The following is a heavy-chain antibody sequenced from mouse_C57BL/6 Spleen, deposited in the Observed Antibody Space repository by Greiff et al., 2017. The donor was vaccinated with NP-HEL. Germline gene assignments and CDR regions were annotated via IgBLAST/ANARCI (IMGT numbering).Heavy chain of an antibody. CDR3: ARAITTVVATRDARDY. Sequence: QVQLQQSGAELAKPGASVKLSCKASGYTFTSYWMHWVKQRPGQGLEWIGYINPSSGYTKYNQKFKDKAKLTADKSSSTAYMQLSSLTYEDSEVYYCARAITTVVATRDARDYWGQGTPDTVPS. CDR2: INPSSGYT. J-gene: IGHJ4*01. D-gene: IGHD1-1*01. V-gene: IGHV1-7*01. CDR1: GYTFTSYW.